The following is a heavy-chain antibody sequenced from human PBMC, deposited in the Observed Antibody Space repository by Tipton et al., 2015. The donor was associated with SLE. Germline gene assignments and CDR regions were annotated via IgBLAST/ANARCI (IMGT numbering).Heavy chain of an antibody. V-gene: IGHV4-59*01. D-gene: IGHD3-16*01. CDR2: ISYSGRT. CDR3: ARDHPYEGAGV. Sequence: TLSLTCTVSGGSFSNSYFNWFRQPPGKGLEWIGSISYSGRTNYNPSLKSRVTISVDSSKSHFSLQLSSVTAADTAVYYCARDHPYEGAGVWGQGTTVTVSS. J-gene: IGHJ6*02. CDR1: GGSFSNSY.